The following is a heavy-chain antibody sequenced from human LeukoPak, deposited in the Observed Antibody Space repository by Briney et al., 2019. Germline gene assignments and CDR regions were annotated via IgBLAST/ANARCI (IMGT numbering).Heavy chain of an antibody. V-gene: IGHV1-2*04. D-gene: IGHD6-13*01. Sequence: GASVTVSCKASGYTFTGYYMHWVRQAPGQGLEWMGWINPNRGGTNYAQKFQGWVTMTRDTSISTAYMELSRLRSDDTAVYYCARGGHSSNDAFDIWGQGTMVTVSS. J-gene: IGHJ3*02. CDR2: INPNRGGT. CDR3: ARGGHSSNDAFDI. CDR1: GYTFTGYY.